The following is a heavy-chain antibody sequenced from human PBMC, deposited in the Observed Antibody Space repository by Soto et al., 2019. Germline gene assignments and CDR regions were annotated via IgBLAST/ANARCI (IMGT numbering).Heavy chain of an antibody. V-gene: IGHV3-11*01. J-gene: IGHJ3*02. Sequence: DYCVRRIIKKQGKGLEWVSYISSSGSTIYYADSVKGRFTISRDNAKNSLYLQMNSLRAEDTAVYYCERVGLHGDYEHAFDIWGQGTMVTV. D-gene: IGHD4-17*01. CDR3: ERVGLHGDYEHAFDI. CDR1: DYC. CDR2: ISSSGSTI.